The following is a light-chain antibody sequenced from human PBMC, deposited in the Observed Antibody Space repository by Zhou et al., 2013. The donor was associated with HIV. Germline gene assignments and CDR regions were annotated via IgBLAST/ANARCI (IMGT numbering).Light chain of an antibody. CDR1: QGIRSD. V-gene: IGKV1-17*02. CDR2: GAS. J-gene: IGKJ5*01. CDR3: LQVATFPFT. Sequence: DIQMTQSPSSLSASVGDSVTITCRASQGIRSDLAWFQQKPGKAPNRLIFGASNLQSGVPSKFSGNGSGTEFTLTINDLQPEDSASYYCLQVATFPFTFGQGTRLEI.